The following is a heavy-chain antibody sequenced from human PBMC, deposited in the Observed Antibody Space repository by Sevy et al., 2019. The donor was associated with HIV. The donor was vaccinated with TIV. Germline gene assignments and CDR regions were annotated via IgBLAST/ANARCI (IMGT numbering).Heavy chain of an antibody. J-gene: IGHJ4*02. CDR3: ATPYPFATAGMDY. CDR2: IKSKTDGGTT. D-gene: IGHD6-13*01. CDR1: GFTFSNAW. V-gene: IGHV3-15*01. Sequence: GGSLRLSCAASGFTFSNAWMSWVRQAPGKGLEWVGRIKSKTDGGTTDYAAPVKGRFSISRDDSKNTLYLQMNSLKTEDTAVYYCATPYPFATAGMDYWGQGTLVTVSS.